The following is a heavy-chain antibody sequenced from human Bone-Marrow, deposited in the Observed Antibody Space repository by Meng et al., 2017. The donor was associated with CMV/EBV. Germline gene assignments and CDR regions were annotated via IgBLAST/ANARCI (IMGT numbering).Heavy chain of an antibody. CDR1: GSILSCNW. CDR3: ARVTDDSSGYYGAFDY. Sequence: GSILSCNWWSWVRTPPGKGLEWMGAIYHSGSTNYNPSLKSRVTISVDKSKNQFSLKMSSVTAADTAVYYCARVTDDSSGYYGAFDYWGQGTLVTVSS. V-gene: IGHV4-4*02. CDR2: IYHSGST. J-gene: IGHJ4*02. D-gene: IGHD3-22*01.